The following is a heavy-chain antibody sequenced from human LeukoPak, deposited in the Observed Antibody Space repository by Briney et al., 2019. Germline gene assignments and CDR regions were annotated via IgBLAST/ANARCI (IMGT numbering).Heavy chain of an antibody. Sequence: PGGSLRLSCAASGFSFNNYGMNWVRQAPGKGLEWVSSIRDSGGRAWYAESVKGRFTISRDNFRNTLYLQMNSLSAEDTAVYYCAKGSNICDNWGQGTVVTVSS. V-gene: IGHV3-23*01. CDR1: GFSFNNYG. CDR3: AKGSNICDN. J-gene: IGHJ4*02. D-gene: IGHD6-13*01. CDR2: IRDSGGRA.